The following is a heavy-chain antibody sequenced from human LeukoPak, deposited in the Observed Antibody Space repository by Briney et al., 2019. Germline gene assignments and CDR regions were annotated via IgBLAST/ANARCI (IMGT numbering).Heavy chain of an antibody. V-gene: IGHV3-21*01. J-gene: IGHJ6*03. Sequence: PGGSLRLSCAASGFTFSSYEMNWVRQAPGKGLEWVSSISSSSTYIYYADSVKGRFTISRDNAKNSLYLQMNSLRAEDTAVYYCARAPEYYYMDVWGKGTTVTVSS. CDR3: ARAPEYYYMDV. CDR2: ISSSSTYI. CDR1: GFTFSSYE.